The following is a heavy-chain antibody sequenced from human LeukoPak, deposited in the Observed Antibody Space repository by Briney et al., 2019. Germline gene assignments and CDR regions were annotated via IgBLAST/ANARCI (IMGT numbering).Heavy chain of an antibody. J-gene: IGHJ4*02. Sequence: GASVKVSCKASGFTFTSSSIQWIRQARGQRLEWIGWIVGDSTDTYYAQRFQERVTIARDMSTSTAYLELSSLRSEDTAEYYCAADPDTTMAFDCWGQGTLVTVSS. V-gene: IGHV1-58*02. CDR1: GFTFTSSS. CDR3: AADPDTTMAFDC. D-gene: IGHD5-18*01. CDR2: IVGDSTDT.